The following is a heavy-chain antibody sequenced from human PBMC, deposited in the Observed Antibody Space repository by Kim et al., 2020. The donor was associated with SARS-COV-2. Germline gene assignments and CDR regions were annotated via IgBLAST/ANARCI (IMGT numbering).Heavy chain of an antibody. V-gene: IGHV3-11*05. CDR1: GFTFSDYY. CDR3: AREEESNYDILTGYYRAYAFDI. J-gene: IGHJ3*02. CDR2: ISSSSSYT. D-gene: IGHD3-9*01. Sequence: GGSLRLPCAASGFTFSDYYMSWIRQAPGKGPEWVSYISSSSSYTNYADSVKGRFTISRDNAKNSLYLQMNSLRAEDTAVYYCAREEESNYDILTGYYRAYAFDIWGQGTMVTVSS.